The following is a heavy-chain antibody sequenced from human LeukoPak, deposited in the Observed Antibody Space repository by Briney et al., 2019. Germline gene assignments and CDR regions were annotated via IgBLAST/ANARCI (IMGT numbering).Heavy chain of an antibody. J-gene: IGHJ5*02. V-gene: IGHV1-8*01. CDR1: GYTFTRYV. Sequence: GASVKVSCKASGYTFTRYVTNWVRQATGQGLEWMGWMNPNRGNTGYAQKFQGRVTMTRNTSISTAYMELSSLRSEDTAVYYCARVEGGGRGGNPWGQGTLVTVSS. CDR2: MNPNRGNT. CDR3: ARVEGGGRGGNP. D-gene: IGHD1-26*01.